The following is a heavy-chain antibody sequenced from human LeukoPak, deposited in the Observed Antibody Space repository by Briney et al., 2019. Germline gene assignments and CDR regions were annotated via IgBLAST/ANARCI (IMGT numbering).Heavy chain of an antibody. J-gene: IGHJ6*02. V-gene: IGHV3-9*01. D-gene: IGHD2-8*01. CDR1: GFTFKDYG. CDR3: AKHMRATNTYSFFGLDV. Sequence: GGSLRLSCAATGFTFKDYGMHWVRQPPGKGLEWVSSINYNGGDTYYADSVKGRFTISRNNAKNTLYLQLSSLRPEATALYYCAKHMRATNTYSFFGLDVWGQGTTVTVSS. CDR2: INYNGGDT.